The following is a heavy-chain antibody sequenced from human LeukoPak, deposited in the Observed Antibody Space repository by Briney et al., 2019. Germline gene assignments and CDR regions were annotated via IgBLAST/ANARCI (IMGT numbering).Heavy chain of an antibody. Sequence: GGSLRLSCADSGFDFSDHYMDWVRQAPGKGLEWVGCIRNRANSYTTEYAAFVKGRFTISRDDSKKSLYLHMSSLKADDTALYYCARTTLYNANDIKSSDIWGQGTMVTVSS. D-gene: IGHD1-20*01. CDR2: IRNRANSYTT. J-gene: IGHJ3*02. CDR3: ARTTLYNANDIKSSDI. V-gene: IGHV3-72*01. CDR1: GFDFSDHY.